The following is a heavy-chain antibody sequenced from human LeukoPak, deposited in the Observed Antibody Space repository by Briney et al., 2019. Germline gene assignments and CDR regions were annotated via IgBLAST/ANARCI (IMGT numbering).Heavy chain of an antibody. CDR1: GGSISSYY. Sequence: SETLSLTCTVSGGSISSYYWSWIRQPPGKGLEWIGYIYYSGSTNYNPSLKSRVTISVDTSKNQFSLKLSSVTAADTAVYYCARGVTTYYDILTGYYKGFALDYWAREPWSPSPQ. D-gene: IGHD3-9*01. V-gene: IGHV4-59*01. J-gene: IGHJ4*02. CDR2: IYYSGST. CDR3: ARGVTTYYDILTGYYKGFALDY.